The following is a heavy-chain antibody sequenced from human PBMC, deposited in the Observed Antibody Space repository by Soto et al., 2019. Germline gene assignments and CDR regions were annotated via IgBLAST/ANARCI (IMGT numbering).Heavy chain of an antibody. Sequence: GGSLRLSCAASGFTFSSYRMNWVRQAPGKGLEWVSSISSSSYIYYADSVKGRFTISRDNAKNSLYLQMNSLRAEDTAVYYCARDRRRYYYGSGSYFGEIAFDIWGQGTMVTVSS. CDR1: GFTFSSYR. CDR2: ISSSSYI. D-gene: IGHD3-10*01. CDR3: ARDRRRYYYGSGSYFGEIAFDI. J-gene: IGHJ3*02. V-gene: IGHV3-21*01.